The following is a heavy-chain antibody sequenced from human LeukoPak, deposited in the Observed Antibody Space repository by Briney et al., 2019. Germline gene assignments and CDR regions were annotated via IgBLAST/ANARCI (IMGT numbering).Heavy chain of an antibody. CDR2: IYHSGST. CDR1: RGSISSYY. V-gene: IGHV4-59*08. CDR3: AREDYYNSGGYYLDY. D-gene: IGHD3-22*01. J-gene: IGHJ4*02. Sequence: PSETLSLTCTVSRGSISSYYWSWIRQPPGKGLEWIGNIYHSGSTNYSPSLKSRVTISVDTSKNQFSLKLSSVTAADTAVYFCAREDYYNSGGYYLDYWGQGTLVTVSS.